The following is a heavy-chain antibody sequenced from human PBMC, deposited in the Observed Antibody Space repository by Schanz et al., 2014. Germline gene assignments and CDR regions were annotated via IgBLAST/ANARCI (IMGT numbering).Heavy chain of an antibody. CDR1: GFTFSSYT. V-gene: IGHV3-21*01. D-gene: IGHD3-3*01. J-gene: IGHJ4*02. Sequence: EVQLVESGGGLVKPGDSLRLSCAASGFTFSSYTMKWVRQAPGKGLEWVSSISSTSTYLYYADSVKGRFTISRDSARNSLYLQMNSLRAEDTAVYYCARPIYDLWSGSFDYWGQGTLVTVSS. CDR3: ARPIYDLWSGSFDY. CDR2: ISSTSTYL.